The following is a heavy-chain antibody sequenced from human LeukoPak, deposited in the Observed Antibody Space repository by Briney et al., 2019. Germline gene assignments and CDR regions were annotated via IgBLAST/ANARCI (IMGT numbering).Heavy chain of an antibody. CDR1: GFTVSSNY. J-gene: IGHJ4*02. CDR2: IYSGGST. Sequence: GGSLRLSCAASGFTVSSNYMSWVRQAPGKGLEWVSVIYSGGSTYYADSVKGRFTISRDNSKNTLNLQMNSLRAEDTAVYYCAKDMDHDYDDYGFDYWGQGTLVTVSS. D-gene: IGHD4-17*01. V-gene: IGHV3-66*02. CDR3: AKDMDHDYDDYGFDY.